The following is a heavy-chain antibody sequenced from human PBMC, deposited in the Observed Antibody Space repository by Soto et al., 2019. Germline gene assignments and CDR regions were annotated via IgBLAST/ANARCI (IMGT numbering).Heavy chain of an antibody. V-gene: IGHV4-34*01. CDR1: GGSFSGYF. Sequence: SETLSLTCAVYGGSFSGYFWSWIRQPPGKGLEWIGEINHSGSTNYNPSLKSRVTISVDTSKNQFSLKLSSVTAADTAVFYCARQTIVATIGGGMDVWGQGTTVT. CDR3: ARQTIVATIGGGMDV. CDR2: INHSGST. D-gene: IGHD5-12*01. J-gene: IGHJ6*02.